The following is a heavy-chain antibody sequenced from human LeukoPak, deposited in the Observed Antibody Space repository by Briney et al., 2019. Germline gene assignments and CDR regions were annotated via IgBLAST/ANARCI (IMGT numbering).Heavy chain of an antibody. CDR3: ARAPRRTVAYDI. Sequence: SQTLSLTCGISEDSVSSNIASWNWIRQPPSRGLEWLGRTYYRTEWYTDYAASVKGRIIINSDTSKNHFSLQLTSVTPEDTAVYYCARAPRRTVAYDIWGQGTMVTVSS. CDR1: EDSVSSNIAS. V-gene: IGHV6-1*01. J-gene: IGHJ3*02. CDR2: TYYRTEWYT. D-gene: IGHD1-1*01.